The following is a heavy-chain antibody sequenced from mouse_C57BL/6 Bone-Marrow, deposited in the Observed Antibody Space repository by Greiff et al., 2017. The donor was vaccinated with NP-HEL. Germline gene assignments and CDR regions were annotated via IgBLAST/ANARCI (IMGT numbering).Heavy chain of an antibody. CDR2: ISNLAYSI. CDR1: GFTFSDYG. V-gene: IGHV5-15*01. D-gene: IGHD1-1*01. J-gene: IGHJ1*03. CDR3: ARLVSYYGSSYWYFDV. Sequence: EVKVVESGGGLVQPGGSLKLSCAASGFTFSDYGMAWVRQAPRKGPEWVAFISNLAYSIYYADTVTGRFTISRENAKNTLYLEMSSLRSEDTAMYYCARLVSYYGSSYWYFDVWGTGTTVTVSS.